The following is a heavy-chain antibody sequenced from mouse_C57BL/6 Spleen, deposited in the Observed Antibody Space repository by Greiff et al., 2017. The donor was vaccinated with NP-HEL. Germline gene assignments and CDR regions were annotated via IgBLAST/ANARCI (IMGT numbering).Heavy chain of an antibody. CDR2: ISSGGSYT. Sequence: EVQGVESGGDLVKPGGSLKLSCAASGFTFSSYGMSWVRQTPDKRLEWVATISSGGSYTYYPDSVKGRFTISRDNAKNTLNLQMSSLKSEDTAMYYCARLTGTRYFDYWGQGTTLTVSS. CDR1: GFTFSSYG. D-gene: IGHD4-1*01. V-gene: IGHV5-6*01. CDR3: ARLTGTRYFDY. J-gene: IGHJ2*01.